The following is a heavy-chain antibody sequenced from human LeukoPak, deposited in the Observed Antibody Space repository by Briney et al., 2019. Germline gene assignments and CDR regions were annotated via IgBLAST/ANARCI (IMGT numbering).Heavy chain of an antibody. Sequence: GGSLRLSCAASGFTFSSYAMSWVRQAPGKGLEWVSAISGSGGSTYYADSVKGRFTISRDNSKNTLYLQMNSLRAEDTAVYYCAKGGGCSSTSCYNYYYYYYMDVWGKGTTVTVSS. CDR2: ISGSGGST. V-gene: IGHV3-23*01. CDR3: AKGGGCSSTSCYNYYYYYYMDV. J-gene: IGHJ6*03. CDR1: GFTFSSYA. D-gene: IGHD2-2*02.